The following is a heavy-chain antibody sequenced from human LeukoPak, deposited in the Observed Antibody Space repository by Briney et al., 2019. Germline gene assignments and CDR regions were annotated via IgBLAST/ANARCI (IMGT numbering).Heavy chain of an antibody. CDR3: ARRRRYYYDSSGYSDYAFDY. V-gene: IGHV3-53*01. J-gene: IGHJ4*02. D-gene: IGHD3-22*01. Sequence: GGSLRLSCAASGFTFSRYWMSWVRQAPGKGLEWVSVIYSGGSTYYADSVKGRFTISRDNSKNTLYLQMNSLRAEDTAVYYCARRRRYYYDSSGYSDYAFDYWGQGTLVTVSS. CDR2: IYSGGST. CDR1: GFTFSRYW.